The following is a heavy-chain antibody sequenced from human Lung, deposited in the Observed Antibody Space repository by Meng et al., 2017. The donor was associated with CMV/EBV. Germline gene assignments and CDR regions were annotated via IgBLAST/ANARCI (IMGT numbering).Heavy chain of an antibody. D-gene: IGHD4-11*01. Sequence: GGSLRLXCAASGFTFSSYAMSWVRQAPGKGLEWVSAISGSGGSTYYADSVKGRFTISRDNSKNTLYLQMNSLRAEDTAVYYCAKGISNYVHPNWFDPWGQGTLVTVSS. V-gene: IGHV3-23*01. CDR1: GFTFSSYA. CDR2: ISGSGGST. CDR3: AKGISNYVHPNWFDP. J-gene: IGHJ5*02.